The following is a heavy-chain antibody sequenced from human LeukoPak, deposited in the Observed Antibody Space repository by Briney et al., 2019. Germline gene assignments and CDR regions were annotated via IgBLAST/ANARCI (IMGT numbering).Heavy chain of an antibody. J-gene: IGHJ6*03. CDR1: GYTFTGYY. V-gene: IGHV1-2*06. CDR2: INPNSGGT. D-gene: IGHD6-13*01. Sequence: ASVKVSCKASGYTFTGYYMHWVRQAPGQGLEWMGRINPNSGGTNYAQKFQGRATMTRDTSISTAYMELSRLRSDDTAVYYCARGHIAAAGYYYYYYMDVWGKGTTVTVSS. CDR3: ARGHIAAAGYYYYYYMDV.